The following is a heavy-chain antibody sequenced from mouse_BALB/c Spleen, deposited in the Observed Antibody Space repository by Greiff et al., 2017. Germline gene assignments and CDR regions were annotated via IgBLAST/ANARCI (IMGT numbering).Heavy chain of an antibody. J-gene: IGHJ4*01. CDR2: IDPANGNT. D-gene: IGHD1-1*01. CDR1: GFNTKDTY. Sequence: VQLQQSGAELVKPGASVKLSCTASGFNTKDTYMHWVKQRPEQGLEWIGRIDPANGNTKYDPKFQGKATITADTSSNTAYLQLSSLTSEDTAVYYWAVLREGWLGYAMDYWGQGTSVTVAS. V-gene: IGHV14-3*02. CDR3: AVLREGWLGYAMDY.